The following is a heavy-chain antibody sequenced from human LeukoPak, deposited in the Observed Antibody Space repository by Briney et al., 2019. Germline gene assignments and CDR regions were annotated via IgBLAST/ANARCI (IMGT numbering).Heavy chain of an antibody. D-gene: IGHD3-22*01. Sequence: GGSLRLSCAASGFTFSSYWMSWARQAPGKGLEWVANIKQDGSEKYYVDSVEGRFTISRDNAKNSLYLQMNSLRAEDTAVYYCATYDSSGYFDAFDIWGQGTMVTVSS. J-gene: IGHJ3*02. V-gene: IGHV3-7*01. CDR1: GFTFSSYW. CDR3: ATYDSSGYFDAFDI. CDR2: IKQDGSEK.